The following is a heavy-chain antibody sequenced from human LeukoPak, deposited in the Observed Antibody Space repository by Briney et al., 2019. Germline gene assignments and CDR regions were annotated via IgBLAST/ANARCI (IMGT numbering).Heavy chain of an antibody. Sequence: GGSLRLSCATSGFTFSSYWMSWVRQAPGKGLEWVASIKQDGSEKYYVDSVKGRFTISRDNAKSSLYLQMNSLRAEDTAVYYCANGDGFDYWGQGTLVTVSS. D-gene: IGHD5-24*01. CDR2: IKQDGSEK. V-gene: IGHV3-7*01. CDR3: ANGDGFDY. CDR1: GFTFSSYW. J-gene: IGHJ4*02.